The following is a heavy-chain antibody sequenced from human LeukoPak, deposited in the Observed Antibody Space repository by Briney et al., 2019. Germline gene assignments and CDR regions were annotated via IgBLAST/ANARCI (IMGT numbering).Heavy chain of an antibody. D-gene: IGHD3-16*02. V-gene: IGHV3-11*04. CDR2: ISSSGSTI. CDR3: ARAHHRRVYDFVWGTYPY. CDR1: GFTFSDYY. J-gene: IGHJ4*02. Sequence: PGGSLRLSCAASGFTFSDYYMSWIRQAPGKGLEWVSYISSSGSTIYYADSVKGRFTISRDNDKNSVYLQMNSLRVEDTAVYYCARAHHRRVYDFVWGTYPYWGQGTLVTVSS.